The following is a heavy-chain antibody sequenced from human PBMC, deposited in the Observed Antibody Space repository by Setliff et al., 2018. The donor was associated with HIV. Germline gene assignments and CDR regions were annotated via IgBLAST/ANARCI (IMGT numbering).Heavy chain of an antibody. D-gene: IGHD5-12*01. CDR3: ARDFKRYNSPCRFDP. V-gene: IGHV4-59*11. CDR2: IYASGSI. J-gene: IGHJ5*02. Sequence: SETLSLTCTVSGGSISSHCWSWIRQSPGKALEWIGYIYASGSIIYNPSLKSRVTISVDRSKNQFSLKVTSVTAADTAVYCCARDFKRYNSPCRFDPWGPGTLVTVSS. CDR1: GGSISSHC.